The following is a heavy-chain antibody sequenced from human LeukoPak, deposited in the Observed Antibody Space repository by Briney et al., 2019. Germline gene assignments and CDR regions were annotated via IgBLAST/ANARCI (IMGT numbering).Heavy chain of an antibody. CDR1: GYTFTGYY. J-gene: IGHJ6*03. Sequence: ASVKVSCKASGYTFTGYYMHWVRQAPGQGLEWMGWINPNSGGTNYAQKFQGRVTMTRDTSISTAYMELSRLTSDDTAVYYCARDMNSSSWYPYYYYYYMDVWGKGTTVTVSS. D-gene: IGHD6-13*01. CDR2: INPNSGGT. CDR3: ARDMNSSSWYPYYYYYYMDV. V-gene: IGHV1-2*02.